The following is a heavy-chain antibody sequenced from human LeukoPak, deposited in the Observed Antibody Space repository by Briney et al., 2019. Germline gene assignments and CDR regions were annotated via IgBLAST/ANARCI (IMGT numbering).Heavy chain of an antibody. D-gene: IGHD3/OR15-3a*01. CDR3: VKGGTWTIYYFDF. CDR2: INPSGGST. Sequence: ASVKVSCKASGYTFTSYYMHWVRQAPGQGLEWMGIINPSGGSTTYAQKFQGRVTMTRDTSTTTVYMELSSLRSEDTAVYYCVKGGTWTIYYFDFWGQGTLVTVSS. CDR1: GYTFTSYY. V-gene: IGHV1-46*01. J-gene: IGHJ4*02.